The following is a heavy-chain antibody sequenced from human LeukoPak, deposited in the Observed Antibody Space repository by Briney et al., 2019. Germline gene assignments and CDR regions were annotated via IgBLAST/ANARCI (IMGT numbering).Heavy chain of an antibody. CDR1: GFTFSTYG. CDR3: ATLPGGYCSSVSCSDALSL. J-gene: IGHJ3*01. Sequence: PGGSLRLSCAASGFTFSTYGIHWVRQAPGKGLEWVALTRYDGRKEYYADSVKGRFTISRDTSKNTVYLQMNSLRAEDTAVYHCATLPGGYCSSVSCSDALSLWGQGTMVAVSS. D-gene: IGHD2-2*03. CDR2: TRYDGRKE. V-gene: IGHV3-30*02.